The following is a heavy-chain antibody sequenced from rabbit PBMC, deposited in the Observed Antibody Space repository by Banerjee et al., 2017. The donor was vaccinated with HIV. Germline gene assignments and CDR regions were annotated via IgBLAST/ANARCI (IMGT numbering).Heavy chain of an antibody. Sequence: QSLEESGGDLVKPEGSLTLTCKASGFTISSYSMQWVRQAPGKGLEWIGYIDPVFGSTYYASWVNGRFTISSHNAQNTLYLQLNSLTAADTATYFCVRDAGYPGYWLDLWGQGTLVTVS. CDR1: GFTISSYS. CDR2: IDPVFGST. D-gene: IGHD7-1*01. CDR3: VRDAGYPGYWLDL. V-gene: IGHV1S7*01. J-gene: IGHJ5*01.